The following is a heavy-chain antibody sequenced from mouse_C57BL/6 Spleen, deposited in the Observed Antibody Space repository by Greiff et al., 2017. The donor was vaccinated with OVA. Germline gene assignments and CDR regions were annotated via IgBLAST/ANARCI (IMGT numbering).Heavy chain of an antibody. CDR1: GYAFSSSW. CDR3: ASLYDYAWFAY. V-gene: IGHV1-82*01. J-gene: IGHJ3*01. Sequence: VQLQQSGPELVKPGASVKISCKASGYAFSSSWMNWVKQRPGKGLEWIGRIYPGDGDTNYNGKFKGKATLTADKSSSTAYMQLSSLTSEDSAVSFCASLYDYAWFAYWGQGTLVTVSA. D-gene: IGHD2-4*01. CDR2: IYPGDGDT.